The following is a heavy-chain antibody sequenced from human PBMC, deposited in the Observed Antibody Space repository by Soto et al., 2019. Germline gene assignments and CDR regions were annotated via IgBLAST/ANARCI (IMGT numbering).Heavy chain of an antibody. J-gene: IGHJ6*02. Sequence: GGSLRLSCAASGFTFSSYAMHWVRQAPGKGLEWVAVISYDGSNKYYADSVKGRFTISRDNSKNTLYLQMNSLRAEDTAVYYCARDQMIVVVRGYYYYGMDVWGQGTTVTVSS. CDR2: ISYDGSNK. CDR1: GFTFSSYA. CDR3: ARDQMIVVVRGYYYYGMDV. D-gene: IGHD3-22*01. V-gene: IGHV3-30-3*01.